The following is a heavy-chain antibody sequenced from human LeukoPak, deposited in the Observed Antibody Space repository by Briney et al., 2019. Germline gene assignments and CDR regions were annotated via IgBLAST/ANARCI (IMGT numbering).Heavy chain of an antibody. V-gene: IGHV5-51*01. D-gene: IGHD6-6*01. CDR3: ARHISLSSSASYLDY. Sequence: GESLKISCKASGYSFTDYWIAWVRQLPGKGLEWMGFIYPDDSNTRYSPSFQGQIIISADKSFSTAYVQWSSLKASDTAMYYCARHISLSSSASYLDYWAQGTLVTVSS. CDR1: GYSFTDYW. CDR2: IYPDDSNT. J-gene: IGHJ4*02.